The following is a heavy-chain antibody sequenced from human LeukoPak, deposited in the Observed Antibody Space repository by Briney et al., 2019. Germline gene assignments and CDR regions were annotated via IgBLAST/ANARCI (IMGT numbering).Heavy chain of an antibody. Sequence: GGSLRLSCAASGFTFSNAWMHWVRQAPGKGLVWVSRINSDGSSTSYADSVKGRFTISRDNAKNTLYLQMNSLRAEDTAVYYCARPRYSGYDPPDYWGQGTLVTVSS. CDR2: INSDGSST. CDR3: ARPRYSGYDPPDY. D-gene: IGHD5-12*01. CDR1: GFTFSNAW. V-gene: IGHV3-74*01. J-gene: IGHJ4*02.